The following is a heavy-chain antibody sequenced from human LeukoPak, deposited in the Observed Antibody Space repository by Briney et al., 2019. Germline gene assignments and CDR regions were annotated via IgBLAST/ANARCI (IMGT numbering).Heavy chain of an antibody. Sequence: PGGSLRLSCAASGFTFSSCWMSWVRQAPGKGLEWVANIRQDGSDKYYVDSVKGRFTISRDNAKNSLYLQMNSLRAEDTAVYYCARDRSAYDYWGQGTLVTVSS. D-gene: IGHD2-21*01. CDR3: ARDRSAYDY. CDR2: IRQDGSDK. CDR1: GFTFSSCW. V-gene: IGHV3-7*01. J-gene: IGHJ4*02.